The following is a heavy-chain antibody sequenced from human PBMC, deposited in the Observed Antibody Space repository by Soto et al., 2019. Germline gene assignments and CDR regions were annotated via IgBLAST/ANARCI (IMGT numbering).Heavy chain of an antibody. CDR1: GFALSDHY. J-gene: IGHJ4*02. CDR2: SRNKANSYST. Sequence: GGSLRLSCAASGFALSDHYMDWVREARGSGLEWVGRSRNKANSYSTEYAASVKGRFTISRDASQNSLFLEMNSLKTEDTAVYYCARVDTVTAYHSDYWGQGTLVTVSS. V-gene: IGHV3-72*01. D-gene: IGHD4-17*01. CDR3: ARVDTVTAYHSDY.